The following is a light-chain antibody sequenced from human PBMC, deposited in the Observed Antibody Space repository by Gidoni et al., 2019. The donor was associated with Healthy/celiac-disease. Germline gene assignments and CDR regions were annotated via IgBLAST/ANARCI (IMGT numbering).Light chain of an antibody. J-gene: IGKJ1*01. CDR1: QSISSY. V-gene: IGKV1-39*01. CDR3: QQSYSTPET. Sequence: DIQTTQSPSSLSASVGDRVTITCRASQSISSYLNWYQQKPGKAPKLLIYAASSLQSGVPSRFSGSGSGTDFTLTISSLQPEDFATYYCQQSYSTPETFGQXTKVEIK. CDR2: AAS.